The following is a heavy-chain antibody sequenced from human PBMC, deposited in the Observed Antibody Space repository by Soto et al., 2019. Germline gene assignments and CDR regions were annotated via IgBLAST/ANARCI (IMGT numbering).Heavy chain of an antibody. CDR2: ISHSGST. D-gene: IGHD3-22*01. CDR1: GGSFSDYY. V-gene: IGHV4-34*01. J-gene: IGHJ4*02. CDR3: ARESAGYYDSSGEIDY. Sequence: SETLSLTCAVSGGSFSDYYWSWIRQSPGKGLEWIGEISHSGSTNYNPSLKSRVTISVDTSKNQFSLKLSSVTAADTAVYYCARESAGYYDSSGEIDYWGQGTLVTVSS.